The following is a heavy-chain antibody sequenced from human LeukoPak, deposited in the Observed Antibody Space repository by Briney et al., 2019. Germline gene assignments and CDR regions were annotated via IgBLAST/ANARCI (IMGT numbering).Heavy chain of an antibody. V-gene: IGHV3-23*01. D-gene: IGHD3-9*01. Sequence: GGSLRLSCAASGFTFSSYSMNWVRQARGKGLEWVSAISGSGGSTYYADSVKGRFTISRDNSKNTLYLQMNSLRAEDTAVYYCAKAPKPRLRYFAWLPYSWGQGTLVTVSS. CDR3: AKAPKPRLRYFAWLPYS. J-gene: IGHJ4*02. CDR1: GFTFSSYS. CDR2: ISGSGGST.